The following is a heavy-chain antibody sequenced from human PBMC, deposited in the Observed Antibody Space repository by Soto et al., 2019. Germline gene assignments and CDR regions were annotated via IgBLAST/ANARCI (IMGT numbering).Heavy chain of an antibody. CDR3: ARASLSYYYGMDV. Sequence: QVQLVESGGGVVQPGRSLRLSCAASGFTFSSYGMHWVRQAPGKGLEWVAVIWDDGSNKYYADSVKGRFTISRDNSKNTLYLQMNSLRAEDTAVYYCARASLSYYYGMDVWGQGTTVTVSS. J-gene: IGHJ6*02. V-gene: IGHV3-33*01. CDR2: IWDDGSNK. CDR1: GFTFSSYG.